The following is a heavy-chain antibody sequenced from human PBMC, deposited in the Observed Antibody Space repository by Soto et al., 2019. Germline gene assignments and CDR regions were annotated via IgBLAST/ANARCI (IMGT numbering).Heavy chain of an antibody. CDR2: IHYRGST. Sequence: PSETLSLTCRLSGGSITGAYYWNWIRQHPGKGLEWIGSIHYRGSTYYNPSLKTRITISLDRSNNQFSLNLSSVTAADTAVYYCARVRESFGLDVWGQGTKVTVYS. J-gene: IGHJ6*02. CDR1: GGSITGAYY. V-gene: IGHV4-31*03. CDR3: ARVRESFGLDV.